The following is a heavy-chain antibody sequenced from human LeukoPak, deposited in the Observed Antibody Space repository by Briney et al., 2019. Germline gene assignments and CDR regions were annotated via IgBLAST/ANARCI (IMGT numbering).Heavy chain of an antibody. D-gene: IGHD3-22*01. J-gene: IGHJ4*02. V-gene: IGHV3-7*01. CDR3: AGYDSSGYDDY. Sequence: GGSLRLSCAASGFTFSSYWMSRVRQAPGKGLEWVANIKQDGSEKYYVDSVKGQFTISRDNAKNSLYLQMNSLRAEDTAVYHCAGYDSSGYDDYWGQGTLVTVSS. CDR1: GFTFSSYW. CDR2: IKQDGSEK.